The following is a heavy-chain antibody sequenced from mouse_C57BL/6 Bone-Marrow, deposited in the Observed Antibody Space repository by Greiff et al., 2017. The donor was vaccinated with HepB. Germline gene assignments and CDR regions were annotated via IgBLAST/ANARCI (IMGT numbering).Heavy chain of an antibody. CDR3: ARVITRRGYFDY. CDR2: IYPGSGST. Sequence: VQLQQSGPELVKPGASVKMSCKASGYTFTSYWITWVKQRPGQGLEWIGDIYPGSGSTNYNEKFKSKATLTVDTSSSTAYMQLSSLTSEDSAVYYCARVITRRGYFDYWGQGTTLTVSS. D-gene: IGHD2-4*01. CDR1: GYTFTSYW. J-gene: IGHJ2*01. V-gene: IGHV1-55*01.